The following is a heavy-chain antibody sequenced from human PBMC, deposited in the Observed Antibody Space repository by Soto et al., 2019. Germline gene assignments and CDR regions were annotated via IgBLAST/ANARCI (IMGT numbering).Heavy chain of an antibody. J-gene: IGHJ4*02. Sequence: QVQLVQSGPEVKKPGASVKVSCKASGYTFSNYGISWVRQAPGQGLEWMGWISGYNGNTAYARNLQDRVTMTIDAPTTTAYMELRSLRSEDTAVYYCARDEGIRGLEFRGLGTLVTVSS. CDR1: GYTFSNYG. D-gene: IGHD3-10*01. CDR3: ARDEGIRGLEF. CDR2: ISGYNGNT. V-gene: IGHV1-18*04.